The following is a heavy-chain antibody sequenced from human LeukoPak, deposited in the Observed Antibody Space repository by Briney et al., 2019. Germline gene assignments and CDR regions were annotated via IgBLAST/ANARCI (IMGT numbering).Heavy chain of an antibody. J-gene: IGHJ3*02. CDR3: ARHELATGAFDI. CDR2: MNPNSGNT. V-gene: IGHV1-8*03. CDR1: GYTFTSYD. Sequence: ASVKVSCKASGYTFTSYDINWVRQATGQGLEWMGWMNPNSGNTGYAQKLQGRVTITRNTSISTAYMELSSLRSEDMAVYYCARHELATGAFDIWGQGTMVTVSS. D-gene: IGHD1-26*01.